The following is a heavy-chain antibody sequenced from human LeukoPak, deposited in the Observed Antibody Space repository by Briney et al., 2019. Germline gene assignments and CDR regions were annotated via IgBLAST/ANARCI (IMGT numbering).Heavy chain of an antibody. CDR1: VFTFSSFA. D-gene: IGHD3-10*01. CDR3: ARSIYASGSFYTFDI. J-gene: IGHJ3*02. CDR2: NSGSGGGK. Sequence: GGSLSLFCALCVFTFSSFAMRWARQATGRAAEGGSGNSGSGGGKYSADSVKGRFTISRDNSKNTLYLQMNTLRAEDTAVYYCARSIYASGSFYTFDIWGQGTMVTVSS. V-gene: IGHV3-23*01.